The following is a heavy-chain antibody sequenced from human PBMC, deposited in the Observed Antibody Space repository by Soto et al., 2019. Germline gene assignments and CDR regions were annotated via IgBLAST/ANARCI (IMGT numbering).Heavy chain of an antibody. CDR2: INSDGSST. Sequence: GGSLRLSCAASEFTFSSYWMHWVRQAPGKGLVWVSRINSDGSSTSYADSVKGRFTISRDNAKNTLYLQMNSLRAEDTAVYYCARVFSTSWGYSYYMDVWGKGTTITVSS. D-gene: IGHD3-16*01. V-gene: IGHV3-74*01. J-gene: IGHJ6*03. CDR3: ARVFSTSWGYSYYMDV. CDR1: EFTFSSYW.